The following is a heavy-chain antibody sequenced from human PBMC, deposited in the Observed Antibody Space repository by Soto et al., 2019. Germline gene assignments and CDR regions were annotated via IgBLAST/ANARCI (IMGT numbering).Heavy chain of an antibody. J-gene: IGHJ4*02. CDR2: ISWNSGGI. CDR3: ARAPTTATVTTAYFDY. CDR1: GFTFDDYA. Sequence: EVQLVESGGGLVQPGRSLRLSCATSGFTFDDYAMHWVRQAAGKGLEWVSGISWNSGGIVYADSVKGRFTISRDNAKTSLYLQMSSLRADDTAFYYCARAPTTATVTTAYFDYWGQGTLVTVSS. V-gene: IGHV3-9*01. D-gene: IGHD4-17*01.